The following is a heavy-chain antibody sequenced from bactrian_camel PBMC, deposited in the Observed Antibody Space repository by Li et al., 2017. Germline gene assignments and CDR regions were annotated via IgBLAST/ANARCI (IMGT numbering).Heavy chain of an antibody. Sequence: HVQLVESGGGLVQPGGSLRLSCAAAGYTDRTCSIGWYRQAPGKERELVSLITVLGDTTYADSVKGRFTCSRDNAKNTLYLQLSSLKTDDTAVYFCATAYQITVRDHCAYRGQGTQVTVS. J-gene: IGHJ4*01. CDR1: GYTDRTCS. V-gene: IGHV3S1*01. CDR3: ATAYQITVRDHCAY. CDR2: ITVLGDTT. D-gene: IGHD1*01.